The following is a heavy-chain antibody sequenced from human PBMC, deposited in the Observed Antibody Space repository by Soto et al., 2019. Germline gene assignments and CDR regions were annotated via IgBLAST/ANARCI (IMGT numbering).Heavy chain of an antibody. CDR3: ARAMHWGTYWSFDL. CDR1: GFTFSSYW. Sequence: GGSLRLSCAASGFTFSSYWMHWVRQAPGKGLVWVSRINSDGSSTSYADSVKGRFTISRDNAKNTLYLQMNSLRAEDTALYYCARAMHWGTYWSFDLWGRGTLVTVSS. D-gene: IGHD7-27*01. J-gene: IGHJ2*01. CDR2: INSDGSST. V-gene: IGHV3-74*01.